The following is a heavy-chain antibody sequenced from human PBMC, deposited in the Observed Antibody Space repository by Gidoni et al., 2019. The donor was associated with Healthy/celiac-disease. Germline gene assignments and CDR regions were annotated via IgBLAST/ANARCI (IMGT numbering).Heavy chain of an antibody. CDR1: GVPCSSYS. D-gene: IGHD3-9*01. J-gene: IGHJ4*02. V-gene: IGHV3-21*01. CDR3: ARSPPSYDILTGPNDY. CDR2: ICSSSSYI. Sequence: EVRLVGSGGGLVKPVGSLRLTCAASGVPCSSYSINWVRQATGKGLEWVSSICSSSSYISSADSVKDRFTISIDNAKNSLYLQMNSLRAEDTAVYYCARSPPSYDILTGPNDYWGQGTLVTVSS.